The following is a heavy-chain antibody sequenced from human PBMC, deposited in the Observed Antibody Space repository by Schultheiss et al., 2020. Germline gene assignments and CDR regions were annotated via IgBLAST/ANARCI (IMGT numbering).Heavy chain of an antibody. J-gene: IGHJ4*02. CDR3: AKDIGSGGWYYDSSGYFDY. CDR1: GFTFSSYG. CDR2: ISYDGSNK. Sequence: GESLKISCAASGFTFSSYGMHWVRQAPGKGLEWVAVISYDGSNKYYADSVKGRFTISRDNSKNTLYLQMNSLRAEDTALYYCAKDIGSGGWYYDSSGYFDYWGQGTLVTVSS. D-gene: IGHD3-22*01. V-gene: IGHV3-30*18.